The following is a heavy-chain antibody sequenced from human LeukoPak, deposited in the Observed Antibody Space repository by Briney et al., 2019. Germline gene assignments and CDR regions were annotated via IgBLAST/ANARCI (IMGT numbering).Heavy chain of an antibody. Sequence: GESLKISCKGSGSSFTSYWIAWVRQMPGKGLERMGIIYPGDSYTTYSPSFQGQVTISADKSISTAYLQWRSLKASDTAMYYCARRSGSDALDIWGQGTMVTVSS. CDR1: GSSFTSYW. D-gene: IGHD3-10*01. CDR3: ARRSGSDALDI. CDR2: IYPGDSYT. J-gene: IGHJ3*02. V-gene: IGHV5-51*01.